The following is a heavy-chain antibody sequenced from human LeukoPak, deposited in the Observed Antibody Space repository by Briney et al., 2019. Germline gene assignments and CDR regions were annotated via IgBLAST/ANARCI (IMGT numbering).Heavy chain of an antibody. J-gene: IGHJ4*02. V-gene: IGHV3-9*01. CDR3: ATDSLDY. CDR1: GFTFDDYA. CDR2: INKNNHNI. Sequence: GRSLRLSCAASGFTFDDYAMHWVRQAPGKGLEWVSGINKNNHNIGYADSVKGRFTISRDNAKNSLYLQMNSPRAEDTALYYCATDSLDYWGQGTLVTVSS.